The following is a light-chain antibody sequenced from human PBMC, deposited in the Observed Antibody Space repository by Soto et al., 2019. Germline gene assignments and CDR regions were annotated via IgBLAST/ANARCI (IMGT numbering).Light chain of an antibody. V-gene: IGKV3-15*01. J-gene: IGKJ4*01. CDR3: QQYNNWPRAT. CDR1: QSISSN. CDR2: RTS. Sequence: EIVMTQSPATLSVSPGERATLSCRASQSISSNLAWYQQKPGQAPRLLMFRTSSRATGFPARFSGSGSGTEFNPTISSRQSEDVVVYYCQQYNNWPRATFGGGTKVEIK.